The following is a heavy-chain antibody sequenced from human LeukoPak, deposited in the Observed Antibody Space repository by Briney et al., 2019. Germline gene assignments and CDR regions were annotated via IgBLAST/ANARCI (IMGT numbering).Heavy chain of an antibody. CDR2: INQDGSEK. V-gene: IGHV3-7*01. CDR3: ARDGDSLDY. D-gene: IGHD2-21*01. CDR1: GITFSRFW. Sequence: GGSLRLSCAASGITFSRFWMSWVRQAPGKGLQWVANINQDGSEKHYVDSVKGRFTISRDNAENSLYLQMNSLRAEDTAVYYCARDGDSLDYWGQGTLVTVSS. J-gene: IGHJ4*02.